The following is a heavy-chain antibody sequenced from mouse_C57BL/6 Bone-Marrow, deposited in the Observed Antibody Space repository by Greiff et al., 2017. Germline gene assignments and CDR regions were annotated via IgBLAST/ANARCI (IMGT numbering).Heavy chain of an antibody. J-gene: IGHJ1*03. CDR2: ISYDGSN. CDR3: AREFGGWYFDG. V-gene: IGHV3-6*01. D-gene: IGHD1-1*02. CDR1: GYSITSGYY. Sequence: DVKLQESGPGLVKPSQSLSLTCSVTGYSITSGYYWNWIRQFPGNKLEWMGYISYDGSNNYNPSLKNRISITRDTTKKQFFLKLNSVTTEDTATYYCAREFGGWYFDGWGTGTTVTVSS.